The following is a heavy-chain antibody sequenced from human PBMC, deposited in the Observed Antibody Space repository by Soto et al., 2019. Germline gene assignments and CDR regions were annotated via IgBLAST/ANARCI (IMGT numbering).Heavy chain of an antibody. CDR1: GFTFSSYA. D-gene: IGHD1-20*01. CDR3: ARDFESPGITEMDV. Sequence: GGSLRLSCAASGFTFSSYAMHWVRQAPGKGLEWVAVISYDGSNKYYADSVKGRFTISRDNSKNTLYLQMNSLRAEDTAVYYCARDFESPGITEMDVWGQGTTVTVSS. V-gene: IGHV3-30-3*01. J-gene: IGHJ6*02. CDR2: ISYDGSNK.